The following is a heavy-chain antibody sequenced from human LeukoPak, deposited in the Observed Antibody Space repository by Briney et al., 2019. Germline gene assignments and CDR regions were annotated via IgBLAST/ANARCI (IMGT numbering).Heavy chain of an antibody. J-gene: IGHJ3*02. V-gene: IGHV3-11*05. Sequence: PGGSLRLSCAASGFTFSDYYMSWIRQPPGKGLEWVSYISGSTTYTNYADSVRGRFTISRDNSKNSLYLQMNSLRAEDTAGYYCARGPGVVAFCILGQGTMVTVSS. CDR1: GFTFSDYY. CDR2: ISGSTTYT. CDR3: ARGPGVVAFCI. D-gene: IGHD3-10*01.